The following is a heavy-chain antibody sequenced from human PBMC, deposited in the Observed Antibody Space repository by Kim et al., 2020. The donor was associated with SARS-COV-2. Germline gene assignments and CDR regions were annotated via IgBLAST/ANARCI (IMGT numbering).Heavy chain of an antibody. CDR1: GFTFSSYG. Sequence: GGSLRLSCAASGFTFSSYGMHWVRQAPGKGLEWVAVISYDGSNKYYADSVKGRFTISRDNSKNTLYLQMNSLRAEDTAVYYCARVNEEWLRTVGAFDIWGQGTMVTVSS. D-gene: IGHD5-12*01. CDR2: ISYDGSNK. V-gene: IGHV3-33*05. CDR3: ARVNEEWLRTVGAFDI. J-gene: IGHJ3*02.